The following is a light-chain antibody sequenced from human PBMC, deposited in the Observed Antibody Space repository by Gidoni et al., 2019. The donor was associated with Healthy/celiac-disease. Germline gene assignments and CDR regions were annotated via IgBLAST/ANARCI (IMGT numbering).Light chain of an antibody. V-gene: IGKV3-20*01. CDR2: GAS. CDR1: QSVSSSY. CDR3: QQYGSSPPYT. Sequence: EIVLTQSPGTLSLSLGERATLSCRASQSVSSSYLAWYQQKPGQAPRLLIYGASSRATGIPDRFRGSGSGTDFTLTISRLEPEDFAVYYCQQYGSSPPYTFGQGTKLEIK. J-gene: IGKJ2*01.